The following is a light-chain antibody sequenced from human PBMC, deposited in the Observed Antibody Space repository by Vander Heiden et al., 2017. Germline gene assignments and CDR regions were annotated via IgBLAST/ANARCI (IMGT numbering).Light chain of an antibody. V-gene: IGKV3-11*01. CDR3: HHRDSWPT. Sequence: IVLTQFPDTLSFSPGERATLSCRASQTFRNSLAWYQQKPGQSPRLLIYDGSTRATGIPARFSASGSGTDFPLTISSLGPEDFAVYYCHHRDSWPTFGQGTKLEIK. J-gene: IGKJ2*01. CDR2: DGS. CDR1: QTFRNS.